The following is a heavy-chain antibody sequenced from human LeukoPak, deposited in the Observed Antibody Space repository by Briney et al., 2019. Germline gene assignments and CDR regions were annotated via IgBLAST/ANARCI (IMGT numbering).Heavy chain of an antibody. CDR3: AKSEIAARPSGYDYVGESVLDLYFDY. Sequence: GGSLRLSCAASGFTFSSYAMSWVRQAPGKGLEWVSAISGSGGSTYYADSVKGRFTISRDNSKNTLYLQMNSLRAEDTAVYYCAKSEIAARPSGYDYVGESVLDLYFDYWGQGTLVTVSS. CDR2: ISGSGGST. CDR1: GFTFSSYA. V-gene: IGHV3-23*01. D-gene: IGHD5-12*01. J-gene: IGHJ4*02.